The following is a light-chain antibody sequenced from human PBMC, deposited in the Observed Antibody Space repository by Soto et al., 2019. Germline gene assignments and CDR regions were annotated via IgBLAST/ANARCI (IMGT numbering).Light chain of an antibody. CDR2: DVI. CDR3: TSYRRGPLYV. V-gene: IGLV2-14*03. CDR1: SADVGTSNF. Sequence: QSVLTQPASVSGSPGQSITISCTGISADVGTSNFVSWYQHHPGKAPRLIIYDVIDRPSGVSNRFSGSKSGDTASLTISGLQAEDEADYYCTSYRRGPLYVFGTGTKVTVL. J-gene: IGLJ1*01.